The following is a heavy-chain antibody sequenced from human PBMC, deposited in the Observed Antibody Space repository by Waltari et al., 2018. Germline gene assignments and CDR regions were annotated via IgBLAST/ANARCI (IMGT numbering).Heavy chain of an antibody. V-gene: IGHV3-11*04. J-gene: IGHJ6*02. CDR3: ARAGNDELTQLGSYGMDV. Sequence: SLRLSCAASGFTFSDYYMSWIRQAPGKGLEWVSYISSSGSTIYYADSVKGRFTISRDNAKNSLYLQMNSLRAEDTAVYYCARAGNDELTQLGSYGMDVWGQGTTVTVSS. CDR2: ISSSGSTI. CDR1: GFTFSDYY. D-gene: IGHD5-12*01.